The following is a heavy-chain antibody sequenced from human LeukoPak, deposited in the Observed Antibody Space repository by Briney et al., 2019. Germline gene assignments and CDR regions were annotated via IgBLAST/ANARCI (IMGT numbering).Heavy chain of an antibody. J-gene: IGHJ4*02. CDR3: ARPGNPQTSEDHFDY. CDR2: IYYSGST. Sequence: SETLSLTCTVSGGSISSSSYYWGWIRQPPGKGLEWIGSIYYSGSTYYNPSLKSRVTISVDTSKNQFSLKLSSVTAADTAVYYCARPGNPQTSEDHFDYWGQGTLVTVSS. V-gene: IGHV4-39*01. CDR1: GGSISSSSYY.